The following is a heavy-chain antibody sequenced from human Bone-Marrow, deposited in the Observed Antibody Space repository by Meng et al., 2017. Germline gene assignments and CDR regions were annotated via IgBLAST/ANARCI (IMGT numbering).Heavy chain of an antibody. CDR3: ARGVDYPPPGFPLDI. CDR1: GGSISSSSYY. Sequence: SETLSLTCTVSGGSISSSSYYWGWIRQPPGKGLEWIGSIYYSGSTYYNPSLKSRVTTSVDTSKNQFSLKLSSVTAADTAVYYCARGVDYPPPGFPLDIWGQGTMVTVSS. CDR2: IYYSGST. J-gene: IGHJ3*02. D-gene: IGHD5-12*01. V-gene: IGHV4-39*07.